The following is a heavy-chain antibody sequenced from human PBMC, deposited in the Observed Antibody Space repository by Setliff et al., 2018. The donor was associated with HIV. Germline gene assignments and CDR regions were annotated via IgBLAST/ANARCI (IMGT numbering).Heavy chain of an antibody. CDR2: IIPMFGTA. Sequence: ASVKVSCKASGGTFNNYAISWVRQAPGQGLEWMGRIIPMFGTANHAQKFQGRVTITADKSTSTAYMELRSLRSEDTAVYYCARDRRVAMADGTDFWGQGTLVTVSS. V-gene: IGHV1-69*06. CDR3: ARDRRVAMADGTDF. J-gene: IGHJ4*02. CDR1: GGTFNNYA. D-gene: IGHD6-19*01.